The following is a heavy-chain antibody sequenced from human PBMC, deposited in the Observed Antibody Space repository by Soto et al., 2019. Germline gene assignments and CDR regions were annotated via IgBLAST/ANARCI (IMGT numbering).Heavy chain of an antibody. V-gene: IGHV3-23*01. CDR1: GFTFSSYA. D-gene: IGHD2-2*01. CDR3: AKFRRQGPQLLSGAFDI. J-gene: IGHJ3*02. CDR2: ISGSGGST. Sequence: PGGSLRLSCAASGFTFSSYAMSWVRQAPGKGLEWVSAISGSGGSTYYADSVKGRFTISRDNSKNTLYLQMNSLRAEDTAVYYCAKFRRQGPQLLSGAFDIWGQGTMVTVSS.